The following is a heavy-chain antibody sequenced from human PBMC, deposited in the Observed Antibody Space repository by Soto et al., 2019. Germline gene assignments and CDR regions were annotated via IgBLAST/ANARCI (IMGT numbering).Heavy chain of an antibody. J-gene: IGHJ4*02. CDR3: ARHGMDYYDSRGYYYSPYYFDY. V-gene: IGHV4-39*01. CDR2: IYYSGSN. Sequence: QLQLQESGPGLVKPSETLSLTCTVSGGSISSSSYYWGWIRQPPGKGLEWIGSIYYSGSNYYNPSLKSRVTIAVDTSKNQFSLKLSSVTAADTAVDYCARHGMDYYDSRGYYYSPYYFDYWGQGTLVTVSS. CDR1: GGSISSSSYY. D-gene: IGHD3-22*01.